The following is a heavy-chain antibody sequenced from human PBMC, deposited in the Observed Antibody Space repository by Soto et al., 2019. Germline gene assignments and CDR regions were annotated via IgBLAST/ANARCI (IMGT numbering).Heavy chain of an antibody. V-gene: IGHV1-18*01. D-gene: IGHD3-10*01. CDR3: ARSLYGSGSYPIYFDH. J-gene: IGHJ4*02. CDR1: GYTFTSYG. Sequence: QVQLVQSGAELKKPGASVKVSCKASGYTFTSYGISWVRQAPEQGLEWMGWFSAYNGNTNYAQKLQGRSTMTTDTSTSTAYRELRSLRSDDTAVYYGARSLYGSGSYPIYFDHRGQGTLVTVSS. CDR2: FSAYNGNT.